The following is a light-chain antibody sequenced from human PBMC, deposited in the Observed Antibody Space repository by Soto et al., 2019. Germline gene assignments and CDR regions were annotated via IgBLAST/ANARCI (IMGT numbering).Light chain of an antibody. J-gene: IGKJ2*01. CDR1: QRISTTH. CDR2: CSS. CDR3: QKHGSAXMYT. V-gene: IGKV3-20*01. Sequence: EIVLTQSPGTLSLSPGEIGTLSCRAIQRISTTHLDWYQQKPGQAPRLLIYCSSSRATGIPDRFSGGGSGTDFPITISRMEPEDFAMYYCQKHGSAXMYTCGQGTKV.